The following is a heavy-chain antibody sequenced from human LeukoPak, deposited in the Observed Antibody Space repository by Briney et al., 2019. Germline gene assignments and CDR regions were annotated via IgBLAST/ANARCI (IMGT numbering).Heavy chain of an antibody. CDR2: ISGSGSST. CDR1: GFTFSSYA. D-gene: IGHD3-10*01. Sequence: GGSLRLSCAASGFTFSSYAMSWVRQAPGMGLEWVSAISGSGSSTYYADSVKGRFTISRDNSKNTLYLQMNSLRAEDTAVYYCASRAVGFGESYFDYWGQGTLVTVSS. J-gene: IGHJ4*02. CDR3: ASRAVGFGESYFDY. V-gene: IGHV3-23*01.